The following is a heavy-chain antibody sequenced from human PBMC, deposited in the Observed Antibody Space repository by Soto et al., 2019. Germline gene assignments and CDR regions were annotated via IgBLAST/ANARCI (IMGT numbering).Heavy chain of an antibody. D-gene: IGHD5-18*01. CDR1: GFTFSSYT. CDR2: ISYDGSDK. Sequence: QVQLVESGGGVVQPGRSLRLCCAASGFTFSSYTMHWVRQAPGKGLEWVAVISYDGSDKYYADSVKGRFTISRDNSKNTLYLQMNSLRAEDTAVYYCAKNWGYSYGYPPGYWGQGTLVTVSS. J-gene: IGHJ4*02. V-gene: IGHV3-30-3*02. CDR3: AKNWGYSYGYPPGY.